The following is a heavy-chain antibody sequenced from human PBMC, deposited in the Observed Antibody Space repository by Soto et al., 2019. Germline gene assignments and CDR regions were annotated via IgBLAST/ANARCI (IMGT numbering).Heavy chain of an antibody. CDR2: ISSNGGST. V-gene: IGHV3-64*01. CDR1: GFTFSSYA. D-gene: IGHD3-3*01. CDR3: ARDQFDFWSGYYYYYYYMDV. Sequence: GGSLRLSCAASGFTFSSYAMHWVRQAPGKGLEYVSAISSNGGSTYYANSVKGRFTISRDNSKNTLYLQMGSLRAEDMAVYYCARDQFDFWSGYYYYYYYMDVWGKGTTVTVSS. J-gene: IGHJ6*03.